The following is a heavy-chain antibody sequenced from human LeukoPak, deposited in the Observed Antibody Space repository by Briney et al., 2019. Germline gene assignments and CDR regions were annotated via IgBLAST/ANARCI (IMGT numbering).Heavy chain of an antibody. J-gene: IGHJ4*02. CDR3: ARDAYYYGSGSDLDY. V-gene: IGHV3-48*03. D-gene: IGHD3-10*01. Sequence: GGSLRLSCAASGFTFSSYEVNWVRQAPGKGLEWVSYISSSGSTIYYADSVKGRFTISRDNAKNSLYLQMNSLRAEDTAVYYCARDAYYYGSGSDLDYWGQGTLVTVSS. CDR1: GFTFSSYE. CDR2: ISSSGSTI.